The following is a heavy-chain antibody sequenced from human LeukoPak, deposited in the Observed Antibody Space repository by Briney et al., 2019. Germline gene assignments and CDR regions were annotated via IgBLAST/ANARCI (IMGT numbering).Heavy chain of an antibody. V-gene: IGHV3-7*01. D-gene: IGHD4-23*01. CDR3: ARIRDGGCQDF. J-gene: IGHJ4*02. CDR1: GFTFSSYW. CDR2: IKQDGSDK. Sequence: GGSLRLSCAASGFTFSSYWMSWVRQAPGKGLEWVANIKQDGSDKYYVDSVKGRFTISRDNTKNSLHLQMNSLRDEDTAVYYCARIRDGGCQDFWGQGTLVTVSS.